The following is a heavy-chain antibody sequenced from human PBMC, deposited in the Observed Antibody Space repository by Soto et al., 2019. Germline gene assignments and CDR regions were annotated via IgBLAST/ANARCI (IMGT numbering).Heavy chain of an antibody. CDR1: GFTFDDYA. V-gene: IGHV3-9*01. J-gene: IGHJ6*03. CDR3: ARTTVVGLMVYAGQERDMNDYYMDV. D-gene: IGHD2-8*01. CDR2: ISRNSGRI. Sequence: EVQLVESGGGLVQPGRSLRLSCAASGFTFDDYAMHWVRQAPGKGLEWVSGISRNSGRIGYAASVKGRFTISSDNAKNSLYLQRNSLRAEDTALYYCARTTVVGLMVYAGQERDMNDYYMDVWGKGTTVTVAS.